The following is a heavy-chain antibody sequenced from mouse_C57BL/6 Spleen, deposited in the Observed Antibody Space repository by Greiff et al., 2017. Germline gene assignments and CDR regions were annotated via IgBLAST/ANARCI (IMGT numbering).Heavy chain of an antibody. V-gene: IGHV1-18*01. J-gene: IGHJ4*01. CDR1: GYTFTDYN. Sequence: EVKLMESGPELVKPGASVKIPCKASGYTFTDYNMDWVKQSHGKSLEWIGDINPNNGGTIYNQKFKGKATLTVDKSSSTAYMELRSLTSEDTAVYYCARHGSSSYAMDYWGQGTSVTVSS. D-gene: IGHD1-1*01. CDR2: INPNNGGT. CDR3: ARHGSSSYAMDY.